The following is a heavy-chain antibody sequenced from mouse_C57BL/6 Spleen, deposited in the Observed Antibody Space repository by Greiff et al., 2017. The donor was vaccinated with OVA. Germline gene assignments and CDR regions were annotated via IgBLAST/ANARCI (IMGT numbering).Heavy chain of an antibody. CDR1: GYTFTEYT. J-gene: IGHJ1*03. Sequence: QVQLKQSGAELVKPGASVKLSCKASGYTFTEYTIHWVKQRSGQGLEWIGWFYPGRGSIKYNEKFKDKATLTAEKSSSTVYMELSRLTSEDSAVYFCARDEVITTVVAWWHFDVWGTGTTVTVSS. V-gene: IGHV1-62-2*01. CDR3: ARDEVITTVVAWWHFDV. D-gene: IGHD1-1*01. CDR2: FYPGRGSI.